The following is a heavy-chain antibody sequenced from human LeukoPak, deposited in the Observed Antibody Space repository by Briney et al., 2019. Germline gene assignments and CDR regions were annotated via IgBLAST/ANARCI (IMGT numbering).Heavy chain of an antibody. Sequence: GGSLRLSCAGSGFTFSDFWMTWVRQTPGKGLEWVANIKEDGTEKNLVDSVKGRFTISRDNTKNTLYLQMNSLRAEDTAVYYCARDRGEVATIAHYYYYYGMDVWGQGTTVTVSS. V-gene: IGHV3-7*01. J-gene: IGHJ6*02. CDR1: GFTFSDFW. CDR2: IKEDGTEK. D-gene: IGHD5-12*01. CDR3: ARDRGEVATIAHYYYYYGMDV.